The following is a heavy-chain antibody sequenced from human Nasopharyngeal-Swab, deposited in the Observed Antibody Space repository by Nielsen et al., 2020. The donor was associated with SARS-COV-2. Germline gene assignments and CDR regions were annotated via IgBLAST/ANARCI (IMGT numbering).Heavy chain of an antibody. D-gene: IGHD2-15*01. CDR3: AREDGSGSPFES. Sequence: WIRQPPGKGLEWVANIKQDGSEKYYVDSVEGRFTISRDNAKNSLYLQMNSLRAEDTAVYYCAREDGSGSPFESWGQGTLVTVSS. V-gene: IGHV3-7*01. CDR2: IKQDGSEK. J-gene: IGHJ4*02.